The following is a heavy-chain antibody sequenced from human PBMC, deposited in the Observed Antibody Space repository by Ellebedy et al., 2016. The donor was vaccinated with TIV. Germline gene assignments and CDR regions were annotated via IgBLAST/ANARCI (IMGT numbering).Heavy chain of an antibody. CDR2: IYQDGSNQ. D-gene: IGHD3-10*01. CDR1: GFSFRSYW. J-gene: IGHJ5*02. CDR3: AKVLFAFGEFKSPFDP. Sequence: PGGSLRLSCVASGFSFRSYWMSWVRQAPGKGLEWVANIYQDGSNQYYVDSVKGRFTISRDNSKNTLNLQMNSLRLEDTAVYHCAKVLFAFGEFKSPFDPWGQGTLVIVSS. V-gene: IGHV3-7*01.